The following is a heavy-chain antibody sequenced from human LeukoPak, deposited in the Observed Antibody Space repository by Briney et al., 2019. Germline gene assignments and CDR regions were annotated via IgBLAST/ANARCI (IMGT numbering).Heavy chain of an antibody. V-gene: IGHV4-4*07. J-gene: IGHJ5*02. Sequence: SETLSLTCTVSGGSISSYYWSWIRQPAGKGLEWIGRIYTSGSTNYNPSPKSRVTMSVDTSKNQFSLKLSSVTAADTAVYYCARAPYSTVPNWFDPWGQGTLVTVSS. CDR1: GGSISSYY. CDR2: IYTSGST. CDR3: ARAPYSTVPNWFDP. D-gene: IGHD4-17*01.